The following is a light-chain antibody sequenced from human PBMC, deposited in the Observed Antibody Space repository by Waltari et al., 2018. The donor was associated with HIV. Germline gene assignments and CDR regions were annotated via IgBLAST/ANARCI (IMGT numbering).Light chain of an antibody. CDR2: QDN. CDR3: QSAGSIGTSVV. Sequence: SYELTQAPSVSVSPGQTARIACRGDELASQYVHWYQMKACQAPVLLVYQDNERALGITDGISGSKSGTTGTLTITAVQAEDEADYYCQSAGSIGTSVVFGGGTKLTVL. J-gene: IGLJ2*01. V-gene: IGLV3-25*03. CDR1: ELASQY.